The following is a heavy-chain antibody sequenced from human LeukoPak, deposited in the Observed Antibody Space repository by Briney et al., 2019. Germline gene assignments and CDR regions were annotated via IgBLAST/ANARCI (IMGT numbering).Heavy chain of an antibody. CDR1: GFTFSNYW. CDR2: IKTDGSLV. Sequence: GGSLRLSCVASGFTFSNYWMTWVRQAPGKGLEWVANIKTDGSLVYYVDSVKGRFTISRDNAKNSLYLQMNSLRADDTAVYYCAKTMVRGETSRPFDYWGQGTLVTVSS. J-gene: IGHJ4*02. D-gene: IGHD3-10*01. CDR3: AKTMVRGETSRPFDY. V-gene: IGHV3-7*01.